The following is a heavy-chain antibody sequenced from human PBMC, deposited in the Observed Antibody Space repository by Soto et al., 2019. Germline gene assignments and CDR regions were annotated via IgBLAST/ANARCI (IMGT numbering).Heavy chain of an antibody. CDR2: ISYSGST. J-gene: IGHJ4*02. CDR3: ARAPHYNILTGFDY. CDR1: GGSISSYY. D-gene: IGHD3-9*01. Sequence: SETLSLTCTVSGGSISSYYWSWIRQPPGKGLEWIGYISYSGSTNYNPSLKSRVTISLDTSRNQFSLKLSSVTAADTAVYYCARAPHYNILTGFDYWGQGTLVTSPQ. V-gene: IGHV4-59*08.